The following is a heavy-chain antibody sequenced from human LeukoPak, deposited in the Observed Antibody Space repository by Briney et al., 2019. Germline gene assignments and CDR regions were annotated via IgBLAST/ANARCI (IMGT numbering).Heavy chain of an antibody. D-gene: IGHD3-9*01. CDR1: GGSFSGYF. CDR2: VNHSGRT. V-gene: IGHV4-34*01. CDR3: ARLAGDILT. Sequence: SETLSLTCAVYGGSFSGYFWSWIRQPPGKGLEWIGEVNHSGRTNYNPSLKSRVTISVDTSKNQFSLKLSSVTAADTAVYYCARLAGDILTWGQGTLVTVSS. J-gene: IGHJ4*02.